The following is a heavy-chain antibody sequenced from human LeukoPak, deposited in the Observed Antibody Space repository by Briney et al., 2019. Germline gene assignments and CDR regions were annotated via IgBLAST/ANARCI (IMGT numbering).Heavy chain of an antibody. D-gene: IGHD3-22*01. CDR1: GYVFNSFG. CDR2: VSAYKGYT. J-gene: IGHJ1*01. V-gene: IGHV1-18*01. Sequence: ASVNVSCKTSGYVFNSFGITWLRPAPGQGLEWMGWVSAYKGYTSHAQKFQDRVIMTTDTSTTTAYMELRNLKSDDTAVYYCARGDYYDSSGYYPAPFQHWGQGTLVTVSS. CDR3: ARGDYYDSSGYYPAPFQH.